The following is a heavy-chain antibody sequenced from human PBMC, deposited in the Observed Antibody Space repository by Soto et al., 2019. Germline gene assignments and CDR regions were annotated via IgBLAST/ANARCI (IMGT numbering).Heavy chain of an antibody. D-gene: IGHD1-7*01. J-gene: IGHJ6*02. V-gene: IGHV5-51*01. CDR3: AGHFHAGGGTYITGTTRRKYGMDV. CDR1: GYSFTSYW. Sequence: PGESLKISCKPSGYSFTSYWIGWVRQMPGTGQEWMGIISPGDSDTRYSPFFQGQVTISADKSISTAYLQWTSLKASDTATYYSAGHFHAGGGTYITGTTRRKYGMDVWGQGTTVTVSS. CDR2: ISPGDSDT.